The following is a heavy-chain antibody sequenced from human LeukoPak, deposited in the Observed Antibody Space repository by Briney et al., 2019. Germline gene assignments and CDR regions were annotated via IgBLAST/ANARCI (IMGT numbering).Heavy chain of an antibody. J-gene: IGHJ3*02. D-gene: IGHD6-19*01. Sequence: SETLSLTCTVSGGSISSYYWSWIRQPAGKGLEWIGRIYTSGSTNYNPSLKSRVTMSVDTSKNQFSLKLSSVTAADTAVYYCARDPVAGTPNDAFDIWGQGTMVTVSS. CDR2: IYTSGST. CDR1: GGSISSYY. V-gene: IGHV4-4*07. CDR3: ARDPVAGTPNDAFDI.